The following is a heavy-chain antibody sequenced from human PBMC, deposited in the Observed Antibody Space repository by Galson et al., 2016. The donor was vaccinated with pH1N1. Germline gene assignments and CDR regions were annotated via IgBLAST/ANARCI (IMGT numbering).Heavy chain of an antibody. CDR1: GYTFTSYH. V-gene: IGHV1-2*02. J-gene: IGHJ2*01. CDR2: INPNSGGT. CDR3: ARAATVVGDWYFDL. D-gene: IGHD4-23*01. Sequence: SVKASCKASGYTFTSYHVHWVRQAPGQGLEWMGSINPNSGGTNYAQSFQGRVTITRDTSISTASMERSMLRSDDTATYYCARAATVVGDWYFDLWGRGTLVPVSS.